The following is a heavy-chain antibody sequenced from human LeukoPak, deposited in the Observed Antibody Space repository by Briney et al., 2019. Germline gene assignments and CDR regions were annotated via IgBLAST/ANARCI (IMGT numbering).Heavy chain of an antibody. CDR3: ARGVVTAIEDYFDC. CDR1: GGSISSGGYS. J-gene: IGHJ4*02. V-gene: IGHV4-30-2*01. Sequence: SQTLSLTCAVSGGSISSGGYSWSWLGQPPGQGLEWIGYLYPSGSTYYNPSLKSRVTRSVDRSKNQFSLKLSSVTGADTAVYYWARGVVTAIEDYFDCWGQGTLVTVSS. CDR2: LYPSGST. D-gene: IGHD2-21*02.